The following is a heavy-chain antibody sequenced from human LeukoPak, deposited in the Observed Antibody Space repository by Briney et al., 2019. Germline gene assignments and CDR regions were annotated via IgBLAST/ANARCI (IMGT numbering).Heavy chain of an antibody. D-gene: IGHD1-26*01. V-gene: IGHV4-30-4*01. J-gene: IGHJ3*02. CDR1: GGSISSGDYY. Sequence: SETLSLTCTVSGGSISSGDYYWSWIRQPPGKRLEYIGYIYYSGSTYYNPSLKSRVTISVDTSKNQFSLKLSSVTAADTAVYYCARGPWRGAFDIWGQGTMVTVSS. CDR3: ARGPWRGAFDI. CDR2: IYYSGST.